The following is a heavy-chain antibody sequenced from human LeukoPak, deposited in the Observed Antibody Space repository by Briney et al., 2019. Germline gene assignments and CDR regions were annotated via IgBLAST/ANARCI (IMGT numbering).Heavy chain of an antibody. V-gene: IGHV4-4*09. CDR2: IYTSGST. CDR1: GGSISSYY. D-gene: IGHD6-13*01. CDR3: ARRGYSSSWYSLNP. J-gene: IGHJ5*02. Sequence: SETLSLTCTVSGGSISSYYWSWIRQPPGKGLEWIGYIYTSGSTNYNPSLKSRVTISVDTSKNQFSLKLSSVTAADTAVYYCARRGYSSSWYSLNPWGQGTLVTVSS.